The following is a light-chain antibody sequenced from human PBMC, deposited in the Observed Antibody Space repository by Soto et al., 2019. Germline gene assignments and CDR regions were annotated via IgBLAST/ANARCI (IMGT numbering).Light chain of an antibody. V-gene: IGKV1-39*01. Sequence: DIQMTQSPSSLSASVGDRVTITCRASQGISTYLNWYQQKPGKAPDLLLYAASTLQRGVPSRFSGSGSGTDFTLTISSLQPEDFATYFCQQSYRSPRTFGQGTKLEIK. CDR3: QQSYRSPRT. J-gene: IGKJ2*02. CDR1: QGISTY. CDR2: AAS.